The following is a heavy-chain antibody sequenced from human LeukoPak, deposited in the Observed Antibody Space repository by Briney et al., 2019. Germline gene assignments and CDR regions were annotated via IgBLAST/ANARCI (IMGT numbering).Heavy chain of an antibody. V-gene: IGHV1-2*02. J-gene: IGHJ6*04. D-gene: IGHD3-3*01. CDR3: ARDGYGDFWSGYSGV. Sequence: ASVKVSCKASGYTFTGFYMHWVRQAPGQGLEWMGWINPNSGDTSYAQKFQDRVTMTRDTSISIAYMELSRLRSEDTAVYYCARDGYGDFWSGYSGVWGKGTTVTVSS. CDR1: GYTFTGFY. CDR2: INPNSGDT.